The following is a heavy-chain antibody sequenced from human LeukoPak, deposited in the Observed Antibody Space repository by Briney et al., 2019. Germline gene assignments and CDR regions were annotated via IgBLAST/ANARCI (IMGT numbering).Heavy chain of an antibody. Sequence: GRSLRPSWAPVAFTFGIFWTGWVRPAPGEGLEWVANVKKDVSEKIYVDSVKGRFTISRDHPKHSLYLRMNSLRAEDTAVYYCARDMPYSSSSDYWGQGTLVTVSS. V-gene: IGHV3-7*01. CDR1: AFTFGIFW. CDR3: ARDMPYSSSSDY. J-gene: IGHJ4*02. CDR2: VKKDVSEK. D-gene: IGHD6-13*01.